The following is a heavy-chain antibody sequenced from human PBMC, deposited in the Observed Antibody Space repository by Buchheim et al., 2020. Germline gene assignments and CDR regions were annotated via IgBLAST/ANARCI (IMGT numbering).Heavy chain of an antibody. CDR2: ISYDGSNK. CDR3: AKDKATVTTKTIDY. J-gene: IGHJ4*02. V-gene: IGHV3-30*18. CDR1: GFTFSSYG. D-gene: IGHD4-17*01. Sequence: QVQLVESGGGVVQPGRSLRLSCAASGFTFSSYGMHWVRQAPGKGLEWVAVISYDGSNKYYADSVKGRLTISRDNSKNTLYLQMNSLRAEDTAVYYCAKDKATVTTKTIDYWGQGTL.